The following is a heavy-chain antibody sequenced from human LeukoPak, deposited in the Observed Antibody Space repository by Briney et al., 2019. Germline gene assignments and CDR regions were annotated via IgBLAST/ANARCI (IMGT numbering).Heavy chain of an antibody. CDR1: GYTFTSYG. Sequence: RASVKVSCKASGYTFTSYGISWVRQAPGQGLEWVGWISAYNGNTNYAQKLQGRVTMTTDTSTSTAYMELRSLRSDDTAVYYCARVDTAMVRWYFDLWGRGTLVTVSS. V-gene: IGHV1-18*01. CDR3: ARVDTAMVRWYFDL. J-gene: IGHJ2*01. CDR2: ISAYNGNT. D-gene: IGHD5-18*01.